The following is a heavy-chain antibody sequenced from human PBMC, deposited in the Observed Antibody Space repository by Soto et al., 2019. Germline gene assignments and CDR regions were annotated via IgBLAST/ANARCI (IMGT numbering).Heavy chain of an antibody. CDR1: GGSFSSYT. J-gene: IGHJ3*02. CDR2: IIPILGIA. D-gene: IGHD3-22*01. CDR3: ARVLVDDSSGSNYRAFDI. V-gene: IGHV1-69*02. Sequence: SVKVSCKASGGSFSSYTISWGRQAPGQGLEWMGRIIPILGIANYAQKFQGRVTITADKSTSTAYMELSSLRSGDTAVYYCARVLVDDSSGSNYRAFDIWGQGTMVTVSS.